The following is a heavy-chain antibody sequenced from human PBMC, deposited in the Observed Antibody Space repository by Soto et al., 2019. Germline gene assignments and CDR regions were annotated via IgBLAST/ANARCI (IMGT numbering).Heavy chain of an antibody. CDR2: IYTSGST. CDR1: GGSISSYY. J-gene: IGHJ6*02. Sequence: SETLSLTCTGSGGSISSYYWSWIRQPAGKGLEWIGRIYTSGSTNYNPCLKSRVIISVDKSKNQFSLKLGSVTAADPAVYYCSRGRSYYGSSGYEYYYYGMDVWGQGATVTVSS. CDR3: SRGRSYYGSSGYEYYYYGMDV. V-gene: IGHV4-4*07. D-gene: IGHD3-22*01.